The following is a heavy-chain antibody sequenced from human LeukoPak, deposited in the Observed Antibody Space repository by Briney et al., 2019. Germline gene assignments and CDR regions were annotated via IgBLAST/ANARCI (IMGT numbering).Heavy chain of an antibody. Sequence: ASVTVSCKASGYTFTSYAMHWVRQAPGQRLEWMGWINAGNGNTKYSQKFQGRVTITRDTSTSSVYMELSSLRSEDTAVYYCARDRGIVGATAYDYWGQGTLVTVSS. D-gene: IGHD1-26*01. CDR1: GYTFTSYA. CDR3: ARDRGIVGATAYDY. CDR2: INAGNGNT. V-gene: IGHV1-3*01. J-gene: IGHJ4*02.